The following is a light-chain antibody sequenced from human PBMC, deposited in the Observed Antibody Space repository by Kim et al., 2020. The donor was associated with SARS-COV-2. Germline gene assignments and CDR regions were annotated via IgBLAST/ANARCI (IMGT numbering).Light chain of an antibody. V-gene: IGKV1-5*01. CDR2: DAS. CDR1: QSISSW. J-gene: IGKJ2*01. CDR3: QQYNSYSYT. Sequence: SASVGDRVTITCRASQSISSWLAWYQQKPGKAHKLLIYDASSLESGVPSRFSGSGSGTEFTLTISSLQPDDFATYYCQQYNSYSYTFGQGTKLEIK.